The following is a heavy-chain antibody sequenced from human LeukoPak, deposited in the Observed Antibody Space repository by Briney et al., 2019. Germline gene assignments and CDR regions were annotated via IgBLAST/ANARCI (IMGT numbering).Heavy chain of an antibody. J-gene: IGHJ6*02. CDR2: VSYDGSNK. D-gene: IGHD6-13*01. Sequence: PGRSLRLSCAASGFTFSSYGMHWVRQAPGKGLEWVSAVSYDGSNKYFADSVKGRFTISRDNSRNTLYLQMNSLRAEDTAVYYCAKCAAAAGTLSSYGMDIWGQGNTVTVS. V-gene: IGHV3-30*18. CDR1: GFTFSSYG. CDR3: AKCAAAAGTLSSYGMDI.